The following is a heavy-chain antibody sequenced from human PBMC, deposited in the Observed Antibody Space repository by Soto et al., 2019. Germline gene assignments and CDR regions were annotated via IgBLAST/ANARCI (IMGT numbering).Heavy chain of an antibody. CDR2: INPSGGGT. D-gene: IGHD2-2*01. Sequence: ASVKVSCKASGYTFTSYYMHWVRQAPGQGLEWMGIINPSGGGTSYAQKFQGRDTMTRDTSTSTVYMELSSLRSEDTAVYYCAGGYCSSTSCQGVLDYCGQGTLVTVSS. V-gene: IGHV1-46*03. CDR3: AGGYCSSTSCQGVLDY. CDR1: GYTFTSYY. J-gene: IGHJ4*02.